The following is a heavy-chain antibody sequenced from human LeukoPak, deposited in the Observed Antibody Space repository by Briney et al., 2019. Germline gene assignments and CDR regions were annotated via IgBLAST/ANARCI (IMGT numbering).Heavy chain of an antibody. J-gene: IGHJ4*02. CDR1: GGSFSGYY. CDR3: ARGYAPAVFDY. V-gene: IGHV4-34*01. D-gene: IGHD4-17*01. CDR2: INHSGST. Sequence: SETLSLTCAVYGGSFSGYYWSWIRQPPGKGLEWIGEINHSGSTNYNPSLKSRVTISVDTSKNQFSLKLSSVTAADTAVYYCARGYAPAVFDYWGQGTPVTVSS.